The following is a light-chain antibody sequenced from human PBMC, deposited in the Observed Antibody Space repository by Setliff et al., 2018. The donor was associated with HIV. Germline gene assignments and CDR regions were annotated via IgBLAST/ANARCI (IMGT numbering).Light chain of an antibody. CDR3: CSYTRSSSYV. J-gene: IGLJ1*01. Sequence: QSALTQPASVSGSPGQSITVSCTGTSSDVGGYNYVSWYQHLPGKAPELMIYDVSKRPSGVSYRFSASKSGNTASLTISGLQAEAEADYFCCSYTRSSSYVFGTGTTVTVL. CDR1: SSDVGGYNY. CDR2: DVS. V-gene: IGLV2-14*03.